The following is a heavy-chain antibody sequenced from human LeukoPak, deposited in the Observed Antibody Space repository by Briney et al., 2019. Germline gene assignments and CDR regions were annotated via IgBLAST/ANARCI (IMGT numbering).Heavy chain of an antibody. D-gene: IGHD6-19*01. CDR3: ARDTTVGGPVTFDY. CDR2: IWYDGSNT. CDR1: GFTFSTYG. Sequence: GGSLRLSCAASGFTFSTYGMHWVRQAPGRGLEWVAVIWYDGSNTYYADSVKGRFTISRDNSKNTVYLQMNSLRVEDTAVNYYARDTTVGGPVTFDYWGQGALVTVSS. V-gene: IGHV3-33*01. J-gene: IGHJ4*02.